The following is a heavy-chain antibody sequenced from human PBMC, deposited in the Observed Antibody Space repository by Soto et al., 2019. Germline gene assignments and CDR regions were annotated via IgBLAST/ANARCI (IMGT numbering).Heavy chain of an antibody. J-gene: IGHJ6*02. V-gene: IGHV3-33*01. Sequence: QVQLVESGGGVAQPGRSLRLSCAASGFTFSSYGMHWVRQAPGKGLEWVAVIWYDGSNKYYADSVKGGFTISRNNSKNTPNLTIKSMGHGDTAVYHCARAATYSRSDPYDYYGMDVWGQGTTVTVSS. D-gene: IGHD1-26*01. CDR2: IWYDGSNK. CDR3: ARAATYSRSDPYDYYGMDV. CDR1: GFTFSSYG.